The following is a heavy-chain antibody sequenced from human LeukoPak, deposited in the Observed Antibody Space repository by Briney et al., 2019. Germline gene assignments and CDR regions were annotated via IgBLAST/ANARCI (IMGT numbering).Heavy chain of an antibody. Sequence: SETLSLTCTVSGGSISSYYWSWIRQPAGKGLEWIGRIYTSGSTNYNPSLKSRVTISVDTSKNQFSLKLSSVTAADTAVYYCARAYCSSTSCYAPDAFDIWGQGTMVTVSS. D-gene: IGHD2-2*01. J-gene: IGHJ3*02. CDR3: ARAYCSSTSCYAPDAFDI. CDR1: GGSISSYY. CDR2: IYTSGST. V-gene: IGHV4-4*07.